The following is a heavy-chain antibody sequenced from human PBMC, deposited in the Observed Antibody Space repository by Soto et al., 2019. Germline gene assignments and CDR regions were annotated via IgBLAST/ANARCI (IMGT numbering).Heavy chain of an antibody. D-gene: IGHD3-22*01. CDR2: IKSDGSGT. CDR1: GFTFSIYW. CDR3: ARGDGDYYDGNGYLGRH. V-gene: IGHV3-74*01. J-gene: IGHJ4*02. Sequence: EVQLVESGGGLVQPGGSLRLSCAASGFTFSIYWMNWVRQAPGKGLGWVSRIKSDGSGTYYADSVKGRLTISRDNAKNTLYLQMNSLRAEDTAVYYCARGDGDYYDGNGYLGRHWGQGTLVTVSS.